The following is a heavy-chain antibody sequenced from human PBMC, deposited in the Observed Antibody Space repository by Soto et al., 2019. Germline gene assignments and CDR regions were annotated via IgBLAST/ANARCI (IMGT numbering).Heavy chain of an antibody. J-gene: IGHJ6*02. V-gene: IGHV1-69*13. Sequence: SVKVSCKASGGTFSSYAISWVRQAPGQGLEWMGGIIPIFGTANYAQKFQGRVMITADESTSTAYMELSSLRSEDTAVYYCASSLGEGVAARRYYYYGMDVWGQGTTVTVSS. D-gene: IGHD6-6*01. CDR2: IIPIFGTA. CDR3: ASSLGEGVAARRYYYYGMDV. CDR1: GGTFSSYA.